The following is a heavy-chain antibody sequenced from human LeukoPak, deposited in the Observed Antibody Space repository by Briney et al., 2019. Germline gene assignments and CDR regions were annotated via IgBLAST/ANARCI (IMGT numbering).Heavy chain of an antibody. CDR2: IRKKAQRYTT. CDR3: ARANYASVNGWFDP. Sequence: GGSLRLSCVASGFTFSDHYMDWVRQAPGKGLGWVGRIRKKAQRYTTEYAASVKGRFTVSRDDSKNSLYLQMNSLKTEDTAVYYCARANYASVNGWFDPWGQGTLVTVSS. V-gene: IGHV3-72*01. CDR1: GFTFSDHY. J-gene: IGHJ5*02. D-gene: IGHD3-16*01.